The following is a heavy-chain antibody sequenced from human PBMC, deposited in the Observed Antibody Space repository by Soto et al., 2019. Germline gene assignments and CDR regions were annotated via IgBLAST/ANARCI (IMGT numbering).Heavy chain of an antibody. Sequence: ASVKVSCKASGGTFSSYTISWVRQAPGQGLEWMGRIIPILGIANYAQKFQGRVTITADKSTSTAYMELSSLRSEDTAVYYCARDGGITAADAFDIWGQGTMVTVSS. CDR2: IIPILGIA. J-gene: IGHJ3*02. CDR3: ARDGGITAADAFDI. CDR1: GGTFSSYT. D-gene: IGHD6-13*01. V-gene: IGHV1-69*04.